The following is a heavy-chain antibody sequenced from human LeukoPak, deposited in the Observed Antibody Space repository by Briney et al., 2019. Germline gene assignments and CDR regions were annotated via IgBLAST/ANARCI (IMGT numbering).Heavy chain of an antibody. J-gene: IGHJ3*02. D-gene: IGHD2-2*01. Sequence: SGGSLRLSCAASGFTFSSYAWSWFRQAPGKGLEWASVLSGSGVNTYYEASVKGRFTISRDNSKNTLFLQMNSLRAEDTAVYYCAKGSVPVVALNAFEIWGQGTMVTVSS. CDR1: GFTFSSYA. CDR3: AKGSVPVVALNAFEI. V-gene: IGHV3-23*01. CDR2: LSGSGVNT.